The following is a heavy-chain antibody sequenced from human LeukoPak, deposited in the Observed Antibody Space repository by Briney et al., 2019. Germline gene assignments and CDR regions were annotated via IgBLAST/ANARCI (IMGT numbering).Heavy chain of an antibody. D-gene: IGHD2-2*02. Sequence: GGSLRLSCAASGFTCSSYWMSWVRQAPGKGLEWVANIKQDGSEKYYVDSVKGRFTISRDNAKNSLYLQMNSLRAEDTAVYYCARDAPYCSSTSCYTVDYYYYYMDVWGKGTTVTVSS. CDR2: IKQDGSEK. CDR1: GFTCSSYW. V-gene: IGHV3-7*01. CDR3: ARDAPYCSSTSCYTVDYYYYYMDV. J-gene: IGHJ6*03.